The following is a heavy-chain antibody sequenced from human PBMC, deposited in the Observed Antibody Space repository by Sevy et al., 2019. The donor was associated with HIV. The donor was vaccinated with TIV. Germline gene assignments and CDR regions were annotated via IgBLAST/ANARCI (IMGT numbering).Heavy chain of an antibody. J-gene: IGHJ4*02. CDR1: GFTFSSYA. D-gene: IGHD3-22*01. Sequence: GGSLRLSCAASGFTFSSYAMHWVRQAPGKGLEWVAVISYDGSNKYYPDSGKGRFTISRDNSKNMLYLQMNSLRAEDTAVYYCAVGYYDSSGPDYWGQGTLVTVSS. CDR2: ISYDGSNK. V-gene: IGHV3-30-3*01. CDR3: AVGYYDSSGPDY.